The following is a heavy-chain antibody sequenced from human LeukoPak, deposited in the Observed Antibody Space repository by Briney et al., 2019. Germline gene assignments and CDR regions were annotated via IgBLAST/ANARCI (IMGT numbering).Heavy chain of an antibody. CDR3: ARGQYLPYYYYYMDV. CDR2: FSYSGST. V-gene: IGHV4-59*08. Sequence: SETLSLTCTVSGGSISSFYWSWIRQPPGKGLEWIGYFSYSGSTNSNPSLKSRVTISADTSKNQFSLKLSSVTAADTAVYYCARGQYLPYYYYYMDVWGKGTTVTVSS. J-gene: IGHJ6*03. D-gene: IGHD4-11*01. CDR1: GGSISSFY.